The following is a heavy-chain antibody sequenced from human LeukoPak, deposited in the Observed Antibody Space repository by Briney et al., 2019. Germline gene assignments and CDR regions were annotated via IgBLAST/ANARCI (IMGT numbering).Heavy chain of an antibody. CDR3: AKPQCSSTSCYDPPFDY. CDR2: ISSNSGTR. J-gene: IGHJ4*02. V-gene: IGHV3-48*01. CDR1: GFTFSSYS. Sequence: GGSLRLSCAASGFTFSSYSMNWVRQAPGKGLEWISHISSNSGTRYYADSVKGRFTISRDNAKDSLYLQMNSLRAEDTAVYYCAKPQCSSTSCYDPPFDYWGQGTLVTVSS. D-gene: IGHD2-2*01.